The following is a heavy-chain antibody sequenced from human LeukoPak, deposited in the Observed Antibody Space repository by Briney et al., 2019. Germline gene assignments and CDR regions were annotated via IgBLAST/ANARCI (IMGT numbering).Heavy chain of an antibody. V-gene: IGHV3-7*03. J-gene: IGHJ4*02. Sequence: GGSLRLSCAASGFTFSSYWMNWARQAPGKGLEWVASINHNGNVNYYVDSVKGRFTISRDNSKNTLFLQMNSLRAEDTAVYFCAKSAGFCSDGSCYPAKYYFDYWGQGTLVTVSS. CDR1: GFTFSSYW. CDR2: INHNGNVN. D-gene: IGHD2-15*01. CDR3: AKSAGFCSDGSCYPAKYYFDY.